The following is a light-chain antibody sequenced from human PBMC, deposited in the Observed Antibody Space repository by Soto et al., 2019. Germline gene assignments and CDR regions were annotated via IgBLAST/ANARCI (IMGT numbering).Light chain of an antibody. V-gene: IGKV3-20*01. CDR3: QQYGSSPTT. Sequence: EIVLTQSSGSLSLCTGERATLSCRASQSVSSSYLAWYQQQPGQAPRLLIYGASSRATGIPDRFSGSGSGTDFTLTISRLEPEDFAVYYCQQYGSSPTTFGQGTKVDIK. CDR2: GAS. J-gene: IGKJ1*01. CDR1: QSVSSSY.